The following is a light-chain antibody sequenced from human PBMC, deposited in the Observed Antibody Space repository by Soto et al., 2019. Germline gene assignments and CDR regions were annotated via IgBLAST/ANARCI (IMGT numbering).Light chain of an antibody. V-gene: IGKV3-11*01. CDR1: QTVRAF. CDR3: QQHSHWPPWT. J-gene: IGKJ1*01. Sequence: EVVLTQSPATLSLSPGERATLSCRASQTVRAFLDWYQQKPGQAPRLLIYAASNRATGIPDRFSGSGSGTDFTLTSSSLEPEEFAVYYCQQHSHWPPWTFGQGTRVEIQ. CDR2: AAS.